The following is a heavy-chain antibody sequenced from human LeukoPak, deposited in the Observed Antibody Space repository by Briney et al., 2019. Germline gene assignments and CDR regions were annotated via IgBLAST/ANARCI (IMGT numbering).Heavy chain of an antibody. J-gene: IGHJ4*02. D-gene: IGHD5-18*01. Sequence: GGSLRLSCAASGFTFNSYSMNWVRQAPGKGLEWVSFIDSTGSTYYADSVKGRFTISRDNSRNTLYLQMNSLRVEDTAVYYCARDLTAMASFDYWGQGTLVTVSS. CDR1: GFTFNSYS. CDR2: IDSTGST. V-gene: IGHV3-66*01. CDR3: ARDLTAMASFDY.